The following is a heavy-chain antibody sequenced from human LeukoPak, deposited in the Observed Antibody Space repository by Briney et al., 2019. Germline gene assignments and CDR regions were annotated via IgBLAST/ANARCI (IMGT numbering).Heavy chain of an antibody. Sequence: SETLSLTCAVYGGSFSGYYWSWIRQPPGKGLEWIGEINHSGSTNYNPSLKSRVTISVDTSKNQFSLKLSSVTTADTAVYYCARGLDRWYSSSWSSYYFDYWGQGTLVTVSS. CDR2: INHSGST. CDR3: ARGLDRWYSSSWSSYYFDY. D-gene: IGHD6-13*01. V-gene: IGHV4-34*01. CDR1: GGSFSGYY. J-gene: IGHJ4*02.